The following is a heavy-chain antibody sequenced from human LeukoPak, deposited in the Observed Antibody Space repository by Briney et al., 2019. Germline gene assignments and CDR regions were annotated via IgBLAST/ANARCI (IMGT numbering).Heavy chain of an antibody. CDR3: ARYYHDSSGYRYYYYGMDV. Sequence: ASVKVSCKASGYTFTGYYMHWVRQAPGQGLEWMGWINPNSGGTNYAQKFQGRVTMTRDTSISTAYMELSRLRSDDTAVYYCARYYHDSSGYRYYYYGMDVWGQGTTVTVSS. D-gene: IGHD3-22*01. CDR1: GYTFTGYY. CDR2: INPNSGGT. V-gene: IGHV1-2*02. J-gene: IGHJ6*02.